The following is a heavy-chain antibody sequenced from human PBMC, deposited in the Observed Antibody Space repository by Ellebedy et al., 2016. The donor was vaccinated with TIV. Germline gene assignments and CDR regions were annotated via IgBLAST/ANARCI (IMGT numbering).Heavy chain of an antibody. CDR3: ARTLAPADTSLGY. V-gene: IGHV1-2*02. J-gene: IGHJ4*02. Sequence: AASVKVSCKASGYTFSGYHQHWLRQAPGQGLEWMGWINPDRGGTNYAQRFQGRVTMTRDTFITTAFMQRSSLTSDDTAMSYRARTLAPADTSLGYWGQGTLVTVSS. CDR2: INPDRGGT. D-gene: IGHD2-2*01. CDR1: GYTFSGYH.